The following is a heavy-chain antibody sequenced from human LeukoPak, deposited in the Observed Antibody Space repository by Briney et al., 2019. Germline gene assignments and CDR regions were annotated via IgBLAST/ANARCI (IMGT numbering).Heavy chain of an antibody. J-gene: IGHJ3*01. CDR3: AKSLGQRESYWAFDW. CDR2: LSGRA. Sequence: GGSLRLSCAASGFTFSSYAMTWVRQAPGKGLEWVSSLSGRAQYADSVKGRFTISRDNSKNTLFLQMNSLRAEDTAIYYCAKSLGQRESYWAFDWWGQGAMVTVSS. CDR1: GFTFSSYA. V-gene: IGHV3-23*01. D-gene: IGHD1-26*01.